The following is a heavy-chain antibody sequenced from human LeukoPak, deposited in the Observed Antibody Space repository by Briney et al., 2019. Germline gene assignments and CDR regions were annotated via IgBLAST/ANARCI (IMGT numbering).Heavy chain of an antibody. D-gene: IGHD6-13*01. Sequence: PSETLSLTCTVSGYSISSGYYWGWIRQPPGKGLEWIGSIYHSGSTYYNPSLKSRVTISVDTSKNQFSLKLSSVTAADTAVYYCARDLRVSSSSWWYYYYYMDVWGKGTTVTVSS. J-gene: IGHJ6*03. V-gene: IGHV4-38-2*02. CDR1: GYSISSGYY. CDR2: IYHSGST. CDR3: ARDLRVSSSSWWYYYYYMDV.